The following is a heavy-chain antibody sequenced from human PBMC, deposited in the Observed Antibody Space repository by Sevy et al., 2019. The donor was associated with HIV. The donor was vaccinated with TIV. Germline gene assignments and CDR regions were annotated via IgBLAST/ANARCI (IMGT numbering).Heavy chain of an antibody. D-gene: IGHD3-22*01. CDR3: ARDSNYYDSSGFLSEAFDI. J-gene: IGHJ3*02. V-gene: IGHV3-48*02. CDR2: ISSSSSTI. Sequence: GGSLRLSCAASGFTFSSYSMNWVRQAPGKGLEWVSYISSSSSTIYYADSVKGRFTISRDNAKNSLYLQMNSLRDEDTAVYYCARDSNYYDSSGFLSEAFDIWGQGTMVTVSS. CDR1: GFTFSSYS.